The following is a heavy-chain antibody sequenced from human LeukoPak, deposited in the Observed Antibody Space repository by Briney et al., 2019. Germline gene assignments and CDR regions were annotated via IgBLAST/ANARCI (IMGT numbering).Heavy chain of an antibody. J-gene: IGHJ4*02. CDR2: ISSGGGTT. CDR1: GFTFCTYA. V-gene: IGHV3-23*01. CDR3: AKDRNAWPTNFDS. Sequence: GGSLRLSCAPSGFTFCTYAVNWVCAAPGKGLEWVSAISSGGGTTYYADSVKGRFSISRDNSKNTLYLRMNSLRAEDTAIYYCAKDRNAWPTNFDSWGQGTLVTVSA. D-gene: IGHD5-24*01.